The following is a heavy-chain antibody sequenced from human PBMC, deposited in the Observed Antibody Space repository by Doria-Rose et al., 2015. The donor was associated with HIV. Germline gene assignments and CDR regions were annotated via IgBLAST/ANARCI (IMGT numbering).Heavy chain of an antibody. CDR3: ARIKSSRWYHKYYFDF. CDR1: GVSLSSPGMG. J-gene: IGHJ4*02. V-gene: IGHV2-26*01. CDR2: IFSDDER. D-gene: IGHD6-13*01. Sequence: QVTLKESGPVLVKPTETLTLTCTVSGVSLSSPGMGVSWIRQPPGKALERLANIFSDDERSYITSLKSRLTTSRGTSKSQVVLTMTDIDPVDTATYYCARIKSSRWYHKYYFDFWGQGTLVIVSA.